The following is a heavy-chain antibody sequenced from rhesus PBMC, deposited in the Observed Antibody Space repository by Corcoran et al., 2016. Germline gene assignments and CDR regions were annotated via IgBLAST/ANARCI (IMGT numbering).Heavy chain of an antibody. D-gene: IGHD6-43*01. CDR2: IRSKAYGGTA. CDR3: TRDRGSSYVFDY. J-gene: IGHJ4*01. V-gene: IGHV3-184*01. Sequence: EVQLVESGGGLVQPGGSLRLSCAASGFTFSDYYMYWVRQAPGKGLEWVGFIRSKAYGGTAEYAPSVKGRFTISRDDSKSIAYLQMNSLKTEDTAVYYCTRDRGSSYVFDYWGQGVLVTVSS. CDR1: GFTFSDYY.